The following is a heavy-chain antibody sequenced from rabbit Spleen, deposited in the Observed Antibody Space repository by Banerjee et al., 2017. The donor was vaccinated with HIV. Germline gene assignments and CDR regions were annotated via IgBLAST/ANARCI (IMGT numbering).Heavy chain of an antibody. CDR3: ARNYVNAFDP. D-gene: IGHD1-1*01. CDR1: GFSLSNNYV. Sequence: QSLEESGGDLFQPGASLTLTCTASGFSLSNNYVMCWVRQAPGKGLEWIACIDTNGGDTDYANWPKGRFTISKTSSTTVTLQMTSLTAADTATYFCARNYVNAFDPWGPGTLVTVS. CDR2: IDTNGGDT. J-gene: IGHJ2*01. V-gene: IGHV1S40*01.